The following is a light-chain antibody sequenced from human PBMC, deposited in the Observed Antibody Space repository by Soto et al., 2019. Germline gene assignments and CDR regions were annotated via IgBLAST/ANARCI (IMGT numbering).Light chain of an antibody. V-gene: IGKV3-11*01. CDR3: QQRDNWPT. CDR1: QSVNSF. J-gene: IGKJ2*01. CDR2: DAS. Sequence: EIVLTQSPATLSLSPGERATLSCRASQSVNSFLAWYQQKPGQAPRLLIYDASNRATSIPARFSGGGSGTDFTLTISSLEPEDFAVYYCQQRDNWPTFGQGTKLEIK.